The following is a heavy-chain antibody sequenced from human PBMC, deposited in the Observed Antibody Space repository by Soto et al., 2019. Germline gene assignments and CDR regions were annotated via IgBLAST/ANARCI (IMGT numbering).Heavy chain of an antibody. Sequence: ASVKVSCKASGYTFTSYGISWVRQAPGQGLEWMGWISAYNGNTNYAQKLQGRVTMTTDTSTSTAYMELRGLRSDDTAVYYCARDPQRYYYDSSGYVAFDIWGQGTMVTVSS. CDR3: ARDPQRYYYDSSGYVAFDI. CDR2: ISAYNGNT. CDR1: GYTFTSYG. V-gene: IGHV1-18*01. J-gene: IGHJ3*02. D-gene: IGHD3-22*01.